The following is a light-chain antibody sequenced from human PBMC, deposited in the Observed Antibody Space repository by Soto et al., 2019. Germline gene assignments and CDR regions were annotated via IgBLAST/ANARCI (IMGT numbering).Light chain of an antibody. CDR3: QQRSNWPPVT. CDR2: DAS. J-gene: IGKJ4*01. V-gene: IGKV3-11*01. Sequence: EIVFTQSPATLSLSPGERATLSCRASQSINRHLAWYRQKPGQAPRLLIYDASNRATGIPARFSGSGSGTDFTLTISSLXPEDFGVYYRQQRSNWPPVTFGGGTKVDIK. CDR1: QSINRH.